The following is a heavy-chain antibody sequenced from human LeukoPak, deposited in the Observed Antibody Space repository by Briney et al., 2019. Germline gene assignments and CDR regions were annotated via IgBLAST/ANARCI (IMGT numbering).Heavy chain of an antibody. CDR2: ISSSSSTI. CDR3: ARVIERWGRD. Sequence: PGRSLRLSCAASGFTFSSYNMNWVRQAPGKGLEWVSYISSSSSTIYYADSVKGRFTISRDNAKNLLYLRMNSLRAEDTAVYYCARVIERWGRDWGQGTLVTVSS. V-gene: IGHV3-48*01. D-gene: IGHD1-26*01. CDR1: GFTFSSYN. J-gene: IGHJ4*02.